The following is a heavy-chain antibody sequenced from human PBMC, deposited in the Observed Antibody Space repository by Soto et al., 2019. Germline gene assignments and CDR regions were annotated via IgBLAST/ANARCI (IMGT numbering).Heavy chain of an antibody. J-gene: IGHJ4*02. Sequence: GGSLRLSCAASGFTFSSYAMHWVRQAPGKGLEWVAVISYDGSNKYYADSVKGRFTISRDNSKNTLYLQMNSLRAEDTAVYYCARDRDWAFDYWGQGTLVTVSS. V-gene: IGHV3-30-3*01. CDR3: ARDRDWAFDY. CDR2: ISYDGSNK. CDR1: GFTFSSYA. D-gene: IGHD3-9*01.